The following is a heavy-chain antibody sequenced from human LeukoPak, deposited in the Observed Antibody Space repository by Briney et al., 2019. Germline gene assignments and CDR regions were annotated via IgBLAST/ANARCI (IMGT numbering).Heavy chain of an antibody. CDR1: GFTFSSYS. J-gene: IGHJ3*02. D-gene: IGHD3-22*01. CDR3: ARHNPYDFLAFDI. V-gene: IGHV3-21*01. Sequence: GGSLRLSCAASGFTFSSYSMNWVRQAPGKGLEWVSSISSSSSYIYYADSVKGRFTISRDNAKNSLYLQMNSLRAEDTAVYYCARHNPYDFLAFDIWGQGTMVTVSS. CDR2: ISSSSSYI.